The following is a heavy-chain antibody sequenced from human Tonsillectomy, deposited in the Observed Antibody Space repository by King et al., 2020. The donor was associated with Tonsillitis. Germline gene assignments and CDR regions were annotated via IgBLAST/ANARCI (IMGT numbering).Heavy chain of an antibody. V-gene: IGHV1-2*02. CDR2: INPNSGDT. Sequence: VQLVESGAEVKKPGASVKVSCKASGYTFTDYYMHWVRQAPGQGIEWMGWINPNSGDTDYAQKFQGRVTMTRDTSISTAYMELSRLRSDDTAVYYCARGLGYYGSGSYYTEYYFDYWGQGTLVTVSS. D-gene: IGHD3-10*01. J-gene: IGHJ4*02. CDR1: GYTFTDYY. CDR3: ARGLGYYGSGSYYTEYYFDY.